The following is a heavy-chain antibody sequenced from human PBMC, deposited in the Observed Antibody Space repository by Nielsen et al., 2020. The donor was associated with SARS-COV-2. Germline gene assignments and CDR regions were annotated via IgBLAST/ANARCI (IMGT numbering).Heavy chain of an antibody. Sequence: GGSLRLSCAASGFTFDDYAMHWVRQAPGKGLEWVSGISWNSGSIGYADSVKGRFTISRDNAKKSLYLQMNSLRAEDTAVYYCAKDVGIVVVVAATGGFDYWGQGTLVTVSS. J-gene: IGHJ4*02. CDR1: GFTFDDYA. V-gene: IGHV3-9*01. D-gene: IGHD2-15*01. CDR2: ISWNSGSI. CDR3: AKDVGIVVVVAATGGFDY.